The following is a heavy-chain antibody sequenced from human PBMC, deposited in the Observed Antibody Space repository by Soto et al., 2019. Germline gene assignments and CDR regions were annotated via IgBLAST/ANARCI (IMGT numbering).Heavy chain of an antibody. J-gene: IGHJ4*02. V-gene: IGHV1-18*01. CDR2: ISPNNGNT. CDR3: AKFDFGVYYFDS. Sequence: QVQLVQSGPEVKKPGASVKVSCKASGYTFTNYGVSWVRQAPGQGLEWMGWISPNNGNTQFAQKFQDGVTLTIDTSTTTAYMEVRSVISDDTAVYYCAKFDFGVYYFDSWGQGTRVTVSS. D-gene: IGHD4-17*01. CDR1: GYTFTNYG.